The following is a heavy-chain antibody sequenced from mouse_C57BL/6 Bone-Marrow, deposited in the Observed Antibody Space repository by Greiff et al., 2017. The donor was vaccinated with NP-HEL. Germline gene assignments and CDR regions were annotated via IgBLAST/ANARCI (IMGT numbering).Heavy chain of an antibody. J-gene: IGHJ1*03. Sequence: DVQLQESGPGMVKPSQSLSLTCTVTGYSITSGYDWHWIRHFPGNKLEWMGYISYSGSTNYNPSLKSRISITHDTSKNHFFLKLNSVTTEDTATYYCAREGFTTVVATYWYFDVWGTGTTVTVSS. CDR2: ISYSGST. V-gene: IGHV3-1*01. CDR3: AREGFTTVVATYWYFDV. D-gene: IGHD1-1*01. CDR1: GYSITSGYD.